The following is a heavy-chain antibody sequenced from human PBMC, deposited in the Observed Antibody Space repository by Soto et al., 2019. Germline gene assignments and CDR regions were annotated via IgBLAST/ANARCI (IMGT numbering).Heavy chain of an antibody. J-gene: IGHJ6*03. CDR3: ARDYPPELYDFWSGRWYYYYYMDV. CDR2: ISSSSSYI. V-gene: IGHV3-21*01. Sequence: GGSLRLSCAASGFTFSSYSMNWVRQAPGKGLEWVSSISSSSSYIYYADSVKGRFTISRDNAKNSLYLQMNSLRAEDTAVYYCARDYPPELYDFWSGRWYYYYYMDVWGKGTTVTVSS. CDR1: GFTFSSYS. D-gene: IGHD3-3*01.